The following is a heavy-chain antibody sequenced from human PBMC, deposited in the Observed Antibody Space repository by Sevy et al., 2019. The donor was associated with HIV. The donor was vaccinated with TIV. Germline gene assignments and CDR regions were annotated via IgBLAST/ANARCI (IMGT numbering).Heavy chain of an antibody. J-gene: IGHJ3*02. D-gene: IGHD3-10*01. CDR1: GFTFSSYD. Sequence: GGSLRLSCAASGFTFSSYDMHWVRQATGKGLEWVSAIGTAGDTYYPGSVKGRFTISIENAKNSLYLQMNSLRAGDTAVYYCARAMVRGAVGAFDIWGQGTMVTVSS. V-gene: IGHV3-13*01. CDR3: ARAMVRGAVGAFDI. CDR2: IGTAGDT.